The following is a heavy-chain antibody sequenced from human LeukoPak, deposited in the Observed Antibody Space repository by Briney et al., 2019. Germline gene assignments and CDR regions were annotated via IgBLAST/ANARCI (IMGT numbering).Heavy chain of an antibody. CDR1: GFTFDDYA. V-gene: IGHV3-9*01. D-gene: IGHD6-19*01. J-gene: IGHJ6*02. Sequence: GGSLRLSCAASGFTFDDYAMHWVRQAPGKGLEWVSGISWNSGSIGYADSVKGRFTISRDNAKNSLYLQMNSLRAEDTALYYCAKDFKAVAGGKDVWGQGTTVTVS. CDR3: AKDFKAVAGGKDV. CDR2: ISWNSGSI.